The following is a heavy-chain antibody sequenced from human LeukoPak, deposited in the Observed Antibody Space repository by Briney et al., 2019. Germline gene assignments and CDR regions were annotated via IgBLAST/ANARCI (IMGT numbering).Heavy chain of an antibody. CDR3: ARGLLFSWFDP. CDR2: IYHSGST. D-gene: IGHD2-21*02. V-gene: IGHV4-4*02. CDR1: GGSISSSNW. J-gene: IGHJ5*02. Sequence: KPSETLSLTCAVSGGSISSSNWWRWVRQPPGKGLEWIGEIYHSGSTNYNPSLKSRVTISVDTAKNQFSLKLSSVTAADTAVYYCARGLLFSWFDPWGQGTLVTVSS.